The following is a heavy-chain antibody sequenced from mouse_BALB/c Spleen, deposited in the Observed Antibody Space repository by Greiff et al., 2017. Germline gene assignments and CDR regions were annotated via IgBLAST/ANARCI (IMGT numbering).Heavy chain of an antibody. D-gene: IGHD1-1*01. Sequence: EVKVVESGGGLVQPGGSRKLSCAASGFTFSDYGMAWVRQAPGKGPEWVAFISNLAYSIYYADTVTGRFTISRDNARNILYLQMSSLRSEDTAMYYCARGVYYGSSYLCAMDYWGQGTSVTVSS. CDR3: ARGVYYGSSYLCAMDY. CDR2: ISNLAYSI. V-gene: IGHV5-15*01. CDR1: GFTFSDYG. J-gene: IGHJ4*01.